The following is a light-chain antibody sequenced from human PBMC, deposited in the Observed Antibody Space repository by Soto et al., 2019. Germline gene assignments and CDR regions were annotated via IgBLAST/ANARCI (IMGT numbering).Light chain of an antibody. CDR1: QDIKNF. CDR2: DAF. V-gene: IGKV1-33*01. CDR3: QQYDSLPPT. Sequence: DIQMTQSPSSLSASVGDSVTMTCQASQDIKNFLNWYQQKPGKAPKLLIYDAFKLDTGVPSRFSGIGSGTYFTFTISSLQPEDIATYFCQQYDSLPPTFGGGTKVEI. J-gene: IGKJ4*01.